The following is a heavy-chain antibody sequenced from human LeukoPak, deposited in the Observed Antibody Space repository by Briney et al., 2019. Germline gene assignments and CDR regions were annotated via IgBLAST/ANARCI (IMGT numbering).Heavy chain of an antibody. CDR2: ISRDGSIT. Sequence: EGSLRLPCAASGFTFSNHWMHWVRQAPGKGLVWVSRISRDGSITSYADSVKGRFTIFRDNAKNTLYLQMNSLRAEDTAVYYCARDVLTGDSHWGQGTLVTVSS. CDR1: GFTFSNHW. CDR3: ARDVLTGDSH. D-gene: IGHD7-27*01. J-gene: IGHJ4*02. V-gene: IGHV3-74*01.